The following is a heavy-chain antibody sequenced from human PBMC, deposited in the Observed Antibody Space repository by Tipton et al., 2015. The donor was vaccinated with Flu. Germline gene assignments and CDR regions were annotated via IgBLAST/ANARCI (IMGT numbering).Heavy chain of an antibody. Sequence: TLSLTCTVSGGSISSGGHYWSWIRQHPGKGLEWIGYMYYSGSTYYNPSLKSRVTISVDTSKNQFSLKLSSVTAADTAVYYCVRDVYGTDAFEIWGQGTKATVSS. V-gene: IGHV4-31*03. J-gene: IGHJ3*02. CDR2: MYYSGST. CDR3: VRDVYGTDAFEI. CDR1: GGSISSGGHY. D-gene: IGHD2-8*01.